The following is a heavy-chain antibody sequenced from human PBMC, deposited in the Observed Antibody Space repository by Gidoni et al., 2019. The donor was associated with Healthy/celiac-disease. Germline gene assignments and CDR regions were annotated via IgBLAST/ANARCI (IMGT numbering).Heavy chain of an antibody. J-gene: IGHJ3*02. D-gene: IGHD2-15*01. CDR2: ISGSGGST. CDR3: AKDVVAATGGAFDI. V-gene: IGHV3-23*04. Sequence: EVQLVESGGGLVQPGGSLRLSCAASGFTFSSYAMSGVRQAPGKRLECVSAISGSGGSTYYADSVKGRFTISRDNFKNTLYLQMNSLRAEDTAVYYCAKDVVAATGGAFDIWGQATMVTVSS. CDR1: GFTFSSYA.